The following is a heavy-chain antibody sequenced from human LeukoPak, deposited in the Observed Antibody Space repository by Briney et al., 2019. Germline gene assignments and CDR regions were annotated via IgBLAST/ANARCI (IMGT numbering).Heavy chain of an antibody. CDR3: AKDGVRRGHCTNGVCYTHFDY. D-gene: IGHD2-8*01. Sequence: SETLSLTCTVSGGSISSYYWSWIRRPAGKGLEWIGRIYSSGGTNYNPSLKSRVTISVDTSKNQFSLKLSSVTAADTAVYYCAKDGVRRGHCTNGVCYTHFDYWGQGTLVTVSS. J-gene: IGHJ4*02. CDR1: GGSISSYY. V-gene: IGHV4-4*07. CDR2: IYSSGGT.